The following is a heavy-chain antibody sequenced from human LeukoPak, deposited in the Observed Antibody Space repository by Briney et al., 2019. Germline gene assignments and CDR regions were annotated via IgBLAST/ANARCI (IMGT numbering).Heavy chain of an antibody. CDR3: ARDRAGATDFDY. J-gene: IGHJ4*02. D-gene: IGHD1-26*01. Sequence: SETLSLTCTVSGGSISSSSYYWGWIRQPPGKGLEWIGSIYYSGSTYYNPSLKSRVTMSLDTSRNHFSLTLISVTAADTAVYYCARDRAGATDFDYWGQGTLVTVSS. CDR1: GGSISSSSYY. CDR2: IYYSGST. V-gene: IGHV4-39*07.